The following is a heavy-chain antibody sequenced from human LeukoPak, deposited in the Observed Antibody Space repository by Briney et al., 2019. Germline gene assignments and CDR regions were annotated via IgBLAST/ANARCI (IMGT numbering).Heavy chain of an antibody. D-gene: IGHD6-13*01. CDR3: ARPKYSSSWYNYFDY. Sequence: GESLKISCKVSGYSFATYWIGWVRQMPGKGLEWMGIIYPDDSDTRYSPSFQGQVTISADKSISTAYLQWSSLKASDTAMYYCARPKYSSSWYNYFDYWGQGTLVTVSS. J-gene: IGHJ4*02. CDR2: IYPDDSDT. V-gene: IGHV5-51*01. CDR1: GYSFATYW.